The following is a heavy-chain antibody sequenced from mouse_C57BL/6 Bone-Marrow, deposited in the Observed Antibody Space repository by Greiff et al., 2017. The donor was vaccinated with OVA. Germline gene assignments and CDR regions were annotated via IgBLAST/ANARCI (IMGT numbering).Heavy chain of an antibody. CDR1: GYTFTSYG. Sequence: QVQLKQSGAELARPGASVKLSCKASGYTFTSYGISWVKQRTGQGLEWIGEIYPRSGNTYYNEKFKGKATLTADKSSSTAYMELRSLTSEDSAVYFCARLIYYGSSPSYWYFDVWGTGTTVTVSS. D-gene: IGHD1-1*01. CDR2: IYPRSGNT. CDR3: ARLIYYGSSPSYWYFDV. V-gene: IGHV1-81*01. J-gene: IGHJ1*03.